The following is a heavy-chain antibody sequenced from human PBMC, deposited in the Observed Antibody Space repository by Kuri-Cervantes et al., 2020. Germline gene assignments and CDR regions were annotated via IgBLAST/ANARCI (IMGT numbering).Heavy chain of an antibody. D-gene: IGHD6-19*01. CDR1: GGTFSSYA. J-gene: IGHJ4*02. CDR3: ARGAVAGTLSN. CDR2: INAGNGNT. V-gene: IGHV1-3*01. Sequence: ASVKVSCKASGGTFSSYAISWVRQAPGQGLEWMGWINAGNGNTKYSQKFQGRVTITRDTSASTVYMELSSLRSEDTAVYYRARGAVAGTLSNWGQGTLVTVSS.